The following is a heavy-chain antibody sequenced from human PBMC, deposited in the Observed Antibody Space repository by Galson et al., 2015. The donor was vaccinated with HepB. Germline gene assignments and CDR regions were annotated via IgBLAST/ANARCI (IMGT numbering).Heavy chain of an antibody. CDR2: IYSGGST. CDR3: ASGGYSGYPRAFDI. Sequence: SLRLSCAASGFTVSSNYMSWVRQAPGKGLEWVSVIYSGGSTYYADSVKGRFTISRDNSKNTLYLQMNSLRAEDTAVYYCASGGYSGYPRAFDIWGQGTMVTVSS. J-gene: IGHJ3*02. V-gene: IGHV3-66*01. D-gene: IGHD5-12*01. CDR1: GFTVSSNY.